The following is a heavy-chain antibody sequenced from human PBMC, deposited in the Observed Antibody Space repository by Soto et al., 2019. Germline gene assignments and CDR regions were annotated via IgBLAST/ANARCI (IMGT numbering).Heavy chain of an antibody. CDR3: ARHEGLVSRFDP. D-gene: IGHD3-9*01. CDR2: IYYSGST. Sequence: SETLSLTCTVSGGSISSYYWSWIRQPPGKGLEWIGYIYYSGSTNYNPSLKSRVTISVDTSKNQFSLKLSSVTAADTAVYYCARHEGLVSRFDPWGQGTLVTVSS. CDR1: GGSISSYY. J-gene: IGHJ5*02. V-gene: IGHV4-59*08.